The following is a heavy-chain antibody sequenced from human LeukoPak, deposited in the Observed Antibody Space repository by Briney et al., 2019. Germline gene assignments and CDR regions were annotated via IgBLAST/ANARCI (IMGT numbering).Heavy chain of an antibody. CDR1: GGSFSGYY. CDR2: INHSGST. CDR3: ASRRATGYSSGWYFLKKYNWFDP. Sequence: SETLSLTCAVYGGSFSGYYWSWIRQPPGKGLEWIGEINHSGSTNYNPSLKSRVTTSVDTSKNQFSLKLSSVTAADTAVYYCASRRATGYSSGWYFLKKYNWFDPWGQGTLVTVSS. D-gene: IGHD6-19*01. V-gene: IGHV4-34*01. J-gene: IGHJ5*02.